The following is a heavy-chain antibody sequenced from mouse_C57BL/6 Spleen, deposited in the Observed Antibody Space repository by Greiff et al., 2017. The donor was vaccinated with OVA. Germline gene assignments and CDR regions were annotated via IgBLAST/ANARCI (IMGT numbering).Heavy chain of an antibody. V-gene: IGHV5-2*01. J-gene: IGHJ1*03. CDR3: ARHEEERAGYFDV. Sequence: DVKVEESGGGLVQPGESLKLSCESNEYEFPSHDMSWVRKTPETRLELVAAINSDGGSTYYPDTMERRFIISRDNTKKTLYLQMSSLRSEDTALYYCARHEEERAGYFDVWGTGTTVTVSS. CDR1: EYEFPSHD. CDR2: INSDGGST. D-gene: IGHD3-1*01.